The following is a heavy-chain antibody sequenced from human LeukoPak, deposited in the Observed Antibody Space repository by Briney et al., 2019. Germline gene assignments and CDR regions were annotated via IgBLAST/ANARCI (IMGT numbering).Heavy chain of an antibody. Sequence: PSETLSLTCAVYGGSFSGYYWSWIRQPPGRGLEWIGEINHSGSTNYNPSLKSRVTISVDTSKNQFSLELSSVTAADTAVYYCARATYYYDSGAFDIWGQGTMVTVSS. CDR2: INHSGST. J-gene: IGHJ3*02. V-gene: IGHV4-34*01. CDR3: ARATYYYDSGAFDI. D-gene: IGHD3-22*01. CDR1: GGSFSGYY.